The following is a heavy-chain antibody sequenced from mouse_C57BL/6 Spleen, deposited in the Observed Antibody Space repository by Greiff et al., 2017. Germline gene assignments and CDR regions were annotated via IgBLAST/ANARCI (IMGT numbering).Heavy chain of an antibody. CDR1: GYTFTSYW. D-gene: IGHD1-1*01. CDR3: ATTVVATGDY. J-gene: IGHJ2*01. V-gene: IGHV1-69*01. CDR2: LDPSDSYT. Sequence: VQLQQPGAELVMPGASVKLSCKASGYTFTSYWMHWVKQRPGHGLEWIGELDPSDSYTNYNQKFKGKSTLTVDKSSSTAYMQLSSLTSEDAAVYYGATTVVATGDYWGQGTTLTVSS.